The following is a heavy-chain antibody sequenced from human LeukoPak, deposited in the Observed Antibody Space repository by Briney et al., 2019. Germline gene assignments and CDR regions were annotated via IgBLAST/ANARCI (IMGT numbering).Heavy chain of an antibody. CDR3: ALYDSSGYYLYYFDY. V-gene: IGHV7-4-1*02. D-gene: IGHD3-22*01. CDR1: GYTFTSYA. J-gene: IGHJ4*02. Sequence: ASVKVSCKASGYTFTSYAMNWVRQAPGQGLEWMGWINTNTRNPTYAQGFTGRFVFSLDTSVSTAYLQISSLKAEDTAVYYCALYDSSGYYLYYFDYWGQGTLVTVSS. CDR2: INTNTRNP.